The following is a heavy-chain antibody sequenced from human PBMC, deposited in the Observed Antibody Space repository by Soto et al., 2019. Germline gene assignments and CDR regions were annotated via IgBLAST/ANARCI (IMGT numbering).Heavy chain of an antibody. CDR2: TNPNSGGT. CDR3: AKDESSTSYNYALDY. Sequence: ASVKVSCKASGYSFTGYYLHWVRQAPGQGLEWMGWTNPNSGGTNYAQKFQGRVTMTRDTSISTAYMELTGLTSDDTAVYYCAKDESSTSYNYALDYWGQGTLVTVSS. D-gene: IGHD1-1*01. J-gene: IGHJ4*02. V-gene: IGHV1-2*02. CDR1: GYSFTGYY.